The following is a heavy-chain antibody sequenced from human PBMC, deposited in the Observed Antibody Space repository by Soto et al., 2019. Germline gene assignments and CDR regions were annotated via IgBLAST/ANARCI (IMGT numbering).Heavy chain of an antibody. Sequence: PGGSLRLSCAASGFTFSSYAMSWVRQAPGKGLEWVSTIIGSGGSANYADSVKGRFTISRDSSKNTLYLQMNSLRADGTAVYYCARHILITILGYYYGMDVWGQGTTVTVSS. CDR2: IIGSGGSA. D-gene: IGHD3-9*01. V-gene: IGHV3-23*01. J-gene: IGHJ6*01. CDR1: GFTFSSYA. CDR3: ARHILITILGYYYGMDV.